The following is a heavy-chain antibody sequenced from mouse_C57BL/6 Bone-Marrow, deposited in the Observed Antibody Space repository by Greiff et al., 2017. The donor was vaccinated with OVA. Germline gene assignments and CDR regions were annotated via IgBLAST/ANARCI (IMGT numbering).Heavy chain of an antibody. D-gene: IGHD1-1*01. CDR3: ARQGNYYGRGFAY. CDR2: ISSGGSYT. J-gene: IGHJ3*01. CDR1: GFTFSSYG. V-gene: IGHV5-6*01. Sequence: EVKVVESGGDLVKPGGSLKLSCAASGFTFSSYGMSWVRQTPDKRLEWVATISSGGSYTYYPDSVKGRFTISRDNAKNTLYLQMSSLKSEDTAMYYCARQGNYYGRGFAYWGQGTLVTVSA.